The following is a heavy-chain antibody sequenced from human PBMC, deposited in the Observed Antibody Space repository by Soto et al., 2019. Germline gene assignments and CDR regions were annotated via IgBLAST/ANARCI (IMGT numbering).Heavy chain of an antibody. D-gene: IGHD2-15*01. CDR3: ANEGYCSGGSCYTNWFDP. J-gene: IGHJ5*02. CDR2: IWYDGSNK. Sequence: GGSLRLSCAASGFTFSSYGMHWVRQAPGKGLEWVAVIWYDGSNKYYADSVKGRFTISRDNSKNTLYLQMNSLRAEDTAVYYCANEGYCSGGSCYTNWFDPWGQGTLVTVSS. CDR1: GFTFSSYG. V-gene: IGHV3-33*06.